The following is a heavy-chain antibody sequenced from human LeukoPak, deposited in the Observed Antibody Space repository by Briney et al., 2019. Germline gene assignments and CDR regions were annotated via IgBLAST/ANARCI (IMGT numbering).Heavy chain of an antibody. CDR1: DDSFSSHY. V-gene: IGHV4-59*11. Sequence: SETLSLTCAVSDDSFSSHYWTWIRQPPGKGLEWIGYISYIGRTNYNPSFKSRVTISIDTSKNQFSLKLTSVTAADMAVYYCARDLVTVTKGFDIWGQGTMVSVSS. CDR3: ARDLVTVTKGFDI. J-gene: IGHJ3*02. CDR2: ISYIGRT. D-gene: IGHD4-17*01.